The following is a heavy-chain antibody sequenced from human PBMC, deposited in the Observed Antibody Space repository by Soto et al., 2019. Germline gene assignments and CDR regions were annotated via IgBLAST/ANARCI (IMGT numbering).Heavy chain of an antibody. V-gene: IGHV4-39*01. Sequence: SETLSLTCTVSGGSISSSSYYWGWIRQPPGKGLEWIGSIYYSGSTYYNPSLKSRVTISVDTSKNQFSLKLSSVTAADTAVYYCARHTPAISISDHWGQGTLVNV. CDR2: IYYSGST. D-gene: IGHD2-15*01. CDR3: ARHTPAISISDH. CDR1: GGSISSSSYY. J-gene: IGHJ4*02.